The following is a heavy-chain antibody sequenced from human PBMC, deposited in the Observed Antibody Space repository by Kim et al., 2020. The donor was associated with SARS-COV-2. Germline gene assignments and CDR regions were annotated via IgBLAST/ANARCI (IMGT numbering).Heavy chain of an antibody. CDR3: ASLPDYFVLGAFDY. V-gene: IGHV4-39*01. J-gene: IGHJ4*01. CDR1: GGSFSTSSYY. Sequence: SETLSLTCTVSGGSFSTSSYYWGWIRQSPGKGLEWIGSIFYSRSTYYNPSLKSRVTISVDTSKNQFSLKLTSVTAADTAAYYCASLPDYFVLGAFDYWG. CDR2: IFYSRST. D-gene: IGHD3-16*01.